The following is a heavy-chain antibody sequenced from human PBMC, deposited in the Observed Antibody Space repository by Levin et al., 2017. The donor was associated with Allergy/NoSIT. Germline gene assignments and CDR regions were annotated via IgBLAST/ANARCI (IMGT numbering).Heavy chain of an antibody. CDR3: ARAAYTGNSDFGY. V-gene: IGHV3-7*01. J-gene: IGHJ4*02. D-gene: IGHD4-23*01. CDR2: IKPDGSQK. Sequence: GGSLRLSCAASGFTFSSFWMSWVRQAPGKGLEWVANIKPDGSQKYYVDSIEGRFTISRDNAKNSLYLQMNSLRAEDTAVYYCARAAYTGNSDFGYWGQGTLVTVSS. CDR1: GFTFSSFW.